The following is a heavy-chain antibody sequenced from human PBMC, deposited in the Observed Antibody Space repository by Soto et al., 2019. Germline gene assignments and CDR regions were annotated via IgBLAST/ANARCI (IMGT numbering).Heavy chain of an antibody. J-gene: IGHJ3*02. CDR1: GGSISSSSYY. V-gene: IGHV4-39*01. Sequence: QLQLQESGPGLVKPSETLSLTCTVSGGSISSSSYYWGWIRQPPGKGLEWIGSIYYSGSTYYNPSPQRRVTRSVDTSKNQFSLKLSSVTAADTAVYYCARLAHFYYYDSSGYYLAFDIWGQGTMVTVSS. D-gene: IGHD3-22*01. CDR2: IYYSGST. CDR3: ARLAHFYYYDSSGYYLAFDI.